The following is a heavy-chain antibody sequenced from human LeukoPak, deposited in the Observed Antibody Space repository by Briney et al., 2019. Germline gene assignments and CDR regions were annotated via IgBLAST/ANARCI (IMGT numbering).Heavy chain of an antibody. CDR2: ISYSGST. J-gene: IGHJ4*02. CDR3: AREIGGIRGFFDY. V-gene: IGHV4-59*13. CDR1: GGSLSNYY. Sequence: PSETLSLTCTVSGGSLSNYYWTWIRQPPGKGLEWIGYISYSGSTNYNPSLKSRVTISVDTSKNQFSLKLSSVTAADTAVYYCAREIGGIRGFFDYWGQGTLVTVSS. D-gene: IGHD4-23*01.